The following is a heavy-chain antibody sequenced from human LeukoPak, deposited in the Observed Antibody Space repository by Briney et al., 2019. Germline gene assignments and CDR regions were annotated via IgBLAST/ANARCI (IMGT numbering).Heavy chain of an antibody. Sequence: GSSVKVSCKASGGTFSSYSISWEGQAPGPGLEWMGRIIPIFGTANYAQKFQGRVTITTDESTSTAYMELSSLRSEDTAVYYCATCGGTSCYGANWFDPWGQGTLVTVSS. V-gene: IGHV1-69*05. J-gene: IGHJ5*02. D-gene: IGHD2-2*01. CDR2: IIPIFGTA. CDR1: GGTFSSYS. CDR3: ATCGGTSCYGANWFDP.